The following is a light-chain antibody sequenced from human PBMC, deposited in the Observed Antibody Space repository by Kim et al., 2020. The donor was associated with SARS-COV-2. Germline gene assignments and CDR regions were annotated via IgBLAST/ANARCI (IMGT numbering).Light chain of an antibody. Sequence: EIVLTQSPGTLSLSPGERATLSCRASQSISIYLAWYQQKPGQAPSLLIYDACNRATGIQARFSGSGSGTDFTLTISSLQPEDFAVYYCQQSSNWPMTFGQGTKVDIK. J-gene: IGKJ1*01. V-gene: IGKV3-11*01. CDR2: DAC. CDR3: QQSSNWPMT. CDR1: QSISIY.